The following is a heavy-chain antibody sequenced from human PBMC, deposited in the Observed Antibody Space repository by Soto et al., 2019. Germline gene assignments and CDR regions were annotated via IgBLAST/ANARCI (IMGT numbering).Heavy chain of an antibody. J-gene: IGHJ6*02. V-gene: IGHV1-69*12. CDR2: IIPIFGTV. D-gene: IGHD6-19*01. CDR3: AKGAVAGTPTSYYYYGMDV. Sequence: QVQLLQSGAEVKKPGSSVRVSCEASGGTFRTYAISWVRQAPGQGLEWMGGIIPIFGTVNYAQKFQGRVTITADESTTTVYRDLRSLRSEDTAVYYCAKGAVAGTPTSYYYYGMDVWGQWTTVTVSS. CDR1: GGTFRTYA.